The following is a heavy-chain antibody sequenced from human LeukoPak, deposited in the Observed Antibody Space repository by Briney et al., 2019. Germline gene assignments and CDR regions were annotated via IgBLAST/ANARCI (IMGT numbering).Heavy chain of an antibody. CDR3: ARDPGYGYNYYYYYYMDV. CDR1: GYTFTGYY. Sequence: ASVKVSCKASGYTFTGYYMHWVRQAPGQGLEWMGWINPNSGGTNYAQKFQGRVTMTRDTSISTGYMELSRLRFDDTAVYYCARDPGYGYNYYYYYYMDVWGKGTTVTVSS. J-gene: IGHJ6*03. V-gene: IGHV1-2*02. D-gene: IGHD5-18*01. CDR2: INPNSGGT.